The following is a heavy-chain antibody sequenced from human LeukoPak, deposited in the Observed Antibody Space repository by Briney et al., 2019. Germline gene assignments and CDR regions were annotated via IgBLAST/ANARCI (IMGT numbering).Heavy chain of an antibody. J-gene: IGHJ5*02. CDR1: GGTFSSYA. Sequence: PRASVKVSCKASGGTFSSYAISWVRQAPGQGLEWMGGIIPIFGTANYAQKFQGRVTITADESTSTAYMELSSLRSEDTAVYYCATDLNRKGVAPFPWGQGTLVTVSS. V-gene: IGHV1-69*13. CDR3: ATDLNRKGVAPFP. D-gene: IGHD1-14*01. CDR2: IIPIFGTA.